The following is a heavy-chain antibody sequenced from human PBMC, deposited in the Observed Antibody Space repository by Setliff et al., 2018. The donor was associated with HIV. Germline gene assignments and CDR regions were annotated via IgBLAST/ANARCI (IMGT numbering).Heavy chain of an antibody. CDR2: INPNTGGT. D-gene: IGHD2-15*01. CDR3: ARDQTPLDAFDI. Sequence: WASVKVSCKSSGYTFTGHYIHWVRQAPGQGLEWMGWINPNTGGTNYAQKFQGRVTMTRDKSISTAYMELRRLRSDDTAMYYCARDQTPLDAFDIWGQGTMVTVSS. V-gene: IGHV1-2*02. CDR1: GYTFTGHY. J-gene: IGHJ3*02.